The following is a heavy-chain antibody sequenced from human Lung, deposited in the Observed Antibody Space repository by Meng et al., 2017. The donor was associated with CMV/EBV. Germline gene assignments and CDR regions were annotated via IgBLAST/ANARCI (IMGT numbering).Heavy chain of an antibody. Sequence: SCAASGFTFSSYGMHWVRQAPGKGLEWVAVIWYDGSNKYYADSVKGRFTISRDNSKNTLYLQMNSLRAEDTAVYYCAKHSVPAAPYYYYGMDVWGQGTTVTVSS. CDR1: GFTFSSYG. V-gene: IGHV3-33*06. CDR3: AKHSVPAAPYYYYGMDV. CDR2: IWYDGSNK. J-gene: IGHJ6*02. D-gene: IGHD2-2*01.